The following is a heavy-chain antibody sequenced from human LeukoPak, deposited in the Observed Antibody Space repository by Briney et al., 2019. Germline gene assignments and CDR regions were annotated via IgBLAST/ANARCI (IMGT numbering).Heavy chain of an antibody. CDR3: ARAGFLEGLDYFDY. CDR2: ISSSSSYI. CDR1: GFTFSSYS. Sequence: PGGSLRLSCAASGFTFSSYSMNWVRQAPGKGLEWVSSISSSSSYIYYADSVKGRFTISRDNAKNSLYLQMNSLRAEDTAVYYCARAGFLEGLDYFDYWGQGTLVTVSS. J-gene: IGHJ4*02. V-gene: IGHV3-21*01. D-gene: IGHD3-3*01.